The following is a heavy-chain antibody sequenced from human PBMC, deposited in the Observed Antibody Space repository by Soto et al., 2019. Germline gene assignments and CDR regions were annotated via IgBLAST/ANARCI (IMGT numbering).Heavy chain of an antibody. CDR1: GGSISSYY. Sequence: SETLSLTCTVSGGSISSYYWSWIRQPPGKGLEWIGYIYYSGSTNYNPSLKSRVTISVDTSKNQFSLKLSSVTAADTAVYYCARIVGASFDYWGQGTLVTVSS. CDR3: ARIVGASFDY. V-gene: IGHV4-59*01. CDR2: IYYSGST. D-gene: IGHD1-26*01. J-gene: IGHJ4*02.